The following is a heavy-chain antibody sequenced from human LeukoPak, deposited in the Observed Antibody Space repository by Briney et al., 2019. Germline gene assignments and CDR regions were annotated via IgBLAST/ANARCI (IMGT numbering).Heavy chain of an antibody. D-gene: IGHD3-10*02. CDR2: ISYDGSNK. Sequence: GGSLRLSCAASGFPFSNYAMHWVRQAPGKGLEWVAVISYDGSNKYYADSVKGRFTISRGSSKNTLFLQLNSLRAEDTAVYYCARDRTWEIYVLGWYFDYWGQGTLVTVSS. CDR1: GFPFSNYA. J-gene: IGHJ4*02. V-gene: IGHV3-30*04. CDR3: ARDRTWEIYVLGWYFDY.